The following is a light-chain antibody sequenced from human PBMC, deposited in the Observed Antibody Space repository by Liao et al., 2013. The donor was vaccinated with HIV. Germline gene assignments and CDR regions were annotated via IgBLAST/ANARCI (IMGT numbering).Light chain of an antibody. J-gene: IGLJ1*01. Sequence: SYELTQPPSVAVAPGKTARITCGGNDIGSKSVHWYQQKPGQAPVLVIYYDRDRPSGIPERFSGSNSGNTATLTISRVEPGDEADYYCQVWDSNSDHPGVFGTGTKVTVL. CDR2: YDR. CDR3: QVWDSNSDHPGV. CDR1: DIGSKS. V-gene: IGLV3-21*04.